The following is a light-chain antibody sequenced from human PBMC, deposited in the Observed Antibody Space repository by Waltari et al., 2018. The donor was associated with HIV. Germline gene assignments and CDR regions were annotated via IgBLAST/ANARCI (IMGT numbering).Light chain of an antibody. CDR2: GAF. CDR3: CSYSNTIAPFYV. CDR1: NSDVGAFDF. Sequence: QSALTQPVSVSASPGESVTISCTGSNSDVGAFDFVSWYQQRPGKAPKLLFYGAFHRAAGASVRFSGSKSCNTASLTISGLRTEDEGDYYCCSYSNTIAPFYVFGTGT. J-gene: IGLJ1*01. V-gene: IGLV2-14*01.